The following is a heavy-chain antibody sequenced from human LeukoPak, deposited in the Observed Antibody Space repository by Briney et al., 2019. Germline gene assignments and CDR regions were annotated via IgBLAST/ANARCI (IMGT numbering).Heavy chain of an antibody. CDR2: ISGSGGST. CDR1: GYPFSNYA. V-gene: IGHV3-23*01. Sequence: GGSLRLSCAVSGYPFSNYAMHWVRQAPGKGLEWVSAISGSGGSTYYADAVKGRFTISRDNSKNTLYLQMNSLRAEDTAVYYCAKVSGSYVGSGAFDIWGQGTMVTVSS. D-gene: IGHD1-26*01. J-gene: IGHJ3*02. CDR3: AKVSGSYVGSGAFDI.